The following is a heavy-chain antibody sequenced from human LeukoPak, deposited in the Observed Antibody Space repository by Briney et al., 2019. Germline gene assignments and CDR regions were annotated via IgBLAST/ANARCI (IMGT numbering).Heavy chain of an antibody. CDR3: ASPLSPIVVVPAAIGDY. CDR1: GFTFSSYA. V-gene: IGHV3-23*01. Sequence: PGGSLRLSCAASGFTFSSYAMSWVRQAPGKGLEWVPAISGSGGSTYYADSVKGRFTISRDNSKNTLYLQMNSLRAEDTAVYYCASPLSPIVVVPAAIGDYWGQGTLVTVSS. J-gene: IGHJ4*02. CDR2: ISGSGGST. D-gene: IGHD2-2*01.